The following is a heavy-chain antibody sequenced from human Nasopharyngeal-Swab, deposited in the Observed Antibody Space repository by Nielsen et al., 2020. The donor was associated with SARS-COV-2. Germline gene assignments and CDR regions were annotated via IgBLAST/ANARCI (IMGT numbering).Heavy chain of an antibody. Sequence: ASVKVSCKASGYTLSNYAMYWVRQAPGQGLEWMGVITPSGGATNYARKFRGRLTMTRDPSTSTLYLDLSSLKSEDTAVYFCASEPGGMAAPGRHFDPWGQGSLVTVSS. V-gene: IGHV1-46*01. D-gene: IGHD6-13*01. CDR3: ASEPGGMAAPGRHFDP. CDR2: ITPSGGAT. J-gene: IGHJ5*02. CDR1: GYTLSNYA.